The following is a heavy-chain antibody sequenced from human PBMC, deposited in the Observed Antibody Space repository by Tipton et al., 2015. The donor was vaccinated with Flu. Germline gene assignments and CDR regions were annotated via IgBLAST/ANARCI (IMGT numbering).Heavy chain of an antibody. Sequence: SLRLSCAASGFTFRTYTMNWVRQAPGEGLEWVSSISGGSNNIYYADSVRGRFTISRDNADNSLFLHMNSLRADDTAVYYCARDLVPAAPFDYWGRGTLVTVSS. D-gene: IGHD2-2*01. CDR1: GFTFRTYT. V-gene: IGHV3-21*01. J-gene: IGHJ4*02. CDR2: ISGGSNNI. CDR3: ARDLVPAAPFDY.